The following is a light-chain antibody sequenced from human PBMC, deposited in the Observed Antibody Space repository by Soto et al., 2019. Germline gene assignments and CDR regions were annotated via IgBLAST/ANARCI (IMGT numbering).Light chain of an antibody. Sequence: DIQMTQSPSSVSASVGDRVTITCRASQGIGSWLAWYQQKPGKAPKLLIYAASSLQSGVPSRFSGSGSGTDCTLPISSLQPEEYATYYCLQANTFPLTVGGGTKVEIK. CDR2: AAS. J-gene: IGKJ4*01. CDR1: QGIGSW. V-gene: IGKV1-12*01. CDR3: LQANTFPLT.